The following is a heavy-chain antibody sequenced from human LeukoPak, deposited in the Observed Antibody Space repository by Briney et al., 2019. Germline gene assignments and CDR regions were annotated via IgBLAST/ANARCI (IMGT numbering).Heavy chain of an antibody. CDR1: GGSIRSGSYY. J-gene: IGHJ3*02. Sequence: SQTLSLTCTVSGGSIRSGSYYWSWIRQPAGKGLEWIGRIYTSGSTNYNPSLKSRVTISVDTSRNQFSLKLSSVTAADTAVYYCAREGDAFDIWGQGTMVTVSS. CDR3: AREGDAFDI. CDR2: IYTSGST. V-gene: IGHV4-61*02.